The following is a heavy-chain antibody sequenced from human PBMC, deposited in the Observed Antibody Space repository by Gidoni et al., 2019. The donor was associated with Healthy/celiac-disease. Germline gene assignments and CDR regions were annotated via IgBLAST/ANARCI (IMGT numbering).Heavy chain of an antibody. CDR3: ARGVRDGYSNYFDY. Sequence: QLQLQESGPGLVKPSETLSLTCTVPGVSTSSSSYYWGWIRQPPGKVLECIGSIYYSGSTYYNPSLKSRVTISVDTSKNQFSLKLSSVTAADTAVYYCARGVRDGYSNYFDYWGQGTLVTVSS. J-gene: IGHJ4*02. V-gene: IGHV4-39*07. CDR1: GVSTSSSSYY. CDR2: IYYSGST. D-gene: IGHD4-4*01.